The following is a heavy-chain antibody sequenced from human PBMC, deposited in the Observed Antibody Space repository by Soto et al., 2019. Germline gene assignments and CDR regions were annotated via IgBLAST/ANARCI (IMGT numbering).Heavy chain of an antibody. CDR1: GDSVSSNSDA. CDR2: TYYRSKWYN. Sequence: SQTLSLTCAISGDSVSSNSDAWNWIRQSPSRGLEWLGRTYYRSKWYNDYAVSVKSRITINPDTSKNQFSLQLNSVTPEDTAVYYCAREWSTMVRGADIPPFDPWGQGTLVTVSS. J-gene: IGHJ5*02. CDR3: AREWSTMVRGADIPPFDP. D-gene: IGHD3-10*01. V-gene: IGHV6-1*01.